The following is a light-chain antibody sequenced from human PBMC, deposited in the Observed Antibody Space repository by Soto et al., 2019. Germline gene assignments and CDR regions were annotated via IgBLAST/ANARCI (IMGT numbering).Light chain of an antibody. CDR3: RHYKTWLPWT. V-gene: IGKV3-15*01. CDR2: YED. CDR1: RHVXSN. J-gene: IGKJ1*01. Sequence: MLTQCPATLAVAPGESASLSCRASRHVXSNVVWYEDKSGQAPRLLISYEDTRATAILARFSGSGSGRDFTLNIDSIQSADFAAYFCRHYKTWLPWTFGQGTKLDI.